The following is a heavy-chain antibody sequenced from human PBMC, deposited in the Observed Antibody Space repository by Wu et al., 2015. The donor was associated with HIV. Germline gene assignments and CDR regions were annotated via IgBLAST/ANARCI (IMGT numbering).Heavy chain of an antibody. CDR1: GYTFNSYG. CDR3: ARGHYYDSSSSPVY. Sequence: QVQLVQSGAEVKKPGASVKVSCKASGYTFNSYGISWVRQAPGQGLDWMGWISAYNGNTKYAQKFQGRVSMTTETSSSTAYMELRSLRSDDTAVYFCARGHYYDSSSSPVYWGPGTRVIVSS. V-gene: IGHV1-18*01. CDR2: ISAYNGNT. J-gene: IGHJ4*02. D-gene: IGHD3-16*01.